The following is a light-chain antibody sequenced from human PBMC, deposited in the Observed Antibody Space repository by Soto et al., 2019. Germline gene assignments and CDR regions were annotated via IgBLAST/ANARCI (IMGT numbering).Light chain of an antibody. CDR2: SAS. CDR3: QQSYLTWT. V-gene: IGKV1-39*01. CDR1: QTIGTF. Sequence: DIQVTQSPSSLSASVGDRVTITCRTSQTIGTFLNWYQQKAGKVPSLLISSASTLHSGVPSRFSASGSGTDFTHTINGLQPEDFATYYCQQSYLTWTFGQGTKVDIK. J-gene: IGKJ1*01.